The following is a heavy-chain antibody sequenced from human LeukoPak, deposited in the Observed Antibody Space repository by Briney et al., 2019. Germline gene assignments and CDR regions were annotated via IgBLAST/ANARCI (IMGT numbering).Heavy chain of an antibody. V-gene: IGHV4-39*07. CDR3: RLFSVGMATIPGDY. D-gene: IGHD5-24*01. CDR2: IFYSGHT. Sequence: SETLSLTCTVSNDSISISNYYWGWIRQPPGKGLEWIGSIFYSGHTYYNPSLERRVTISVDTSKNQFSLKLSSVTAADTAVYYCRLFSVGMATIPGDYWGQGTLVTVSS. J-gene: IGHJ4*02. CDR1: NDSISISNYY.